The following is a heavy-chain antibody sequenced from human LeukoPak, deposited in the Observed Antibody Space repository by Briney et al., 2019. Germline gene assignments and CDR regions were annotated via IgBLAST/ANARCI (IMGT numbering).Heavy chain of an antibody. CDR2: VYSSGTT. CDR3: AREVVAAAGTVDY. Sequence: SSETLSLTCTVSGDSINNFYWSWIRQPAGKGLEWIGRVYSSGTTDYNPSLKSRVSMSVDTSSNQFSLRLSSMTAADTAVYYCAREVVAAAGTVDYWGQGTLVIVSS. D-gene: IGHD6-13*01. V-gene: IGHV4-4*07. J-gene: IGHJ4*02. CDR1: GDSINNFY.